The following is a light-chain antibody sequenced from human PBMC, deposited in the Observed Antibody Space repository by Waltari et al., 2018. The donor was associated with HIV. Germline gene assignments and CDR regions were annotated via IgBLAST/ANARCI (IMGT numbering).Light chain of an antibody. V-gene: IGKV3-20*01. J-gene: IGKJ2*01. CDR2: DAS. Sequence: EIVLTQSPGPQSFSPGSSASLSCRASQTVTSNSIAWYQVRPGQAPRVVIYDASYRAADIPDRFTGSGSGTNFTLTITRLEPEDFALYFCQQYALSPFTFGQGTTVEI. CDR1: QTVTSNS. CDR3: QQYALSPFT.